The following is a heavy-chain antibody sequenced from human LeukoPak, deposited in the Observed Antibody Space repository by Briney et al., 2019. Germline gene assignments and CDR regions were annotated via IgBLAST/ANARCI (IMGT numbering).Heavy chain of an antibody. CDR1: GFTFSSYG. J-gene: IGHJ4*02. D-gene: IGHD2-21*02. V-gene: IGHV3-30*03. CDR3: ARDLRSSHIVVVTAPLGY. CDR2: ISYDGSNK. Sequence: PGRSLRLSCAASGFTFSSYGMHWVRQAPGKGLEWVAVISYDGSNKYYADSVRGRFTISRDNSKNTLYLQMNSLRAEDTAVYYCARDLRSSHIVVVTAPLGYWGQGTLVTVSS.